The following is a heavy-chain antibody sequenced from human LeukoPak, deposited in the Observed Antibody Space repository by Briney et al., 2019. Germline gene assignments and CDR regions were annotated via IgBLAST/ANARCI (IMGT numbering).Heavy chain of an antibody. V-gene: IGHV4-39*01. CDR2: IYYSGST. J-gene: IGHJ4*02. CDR1: GGSISSSSYY. D-gene: IGHD1/OR15-1a*01. CDR3: ARLSYNWNTGY. Sequence: SETLSLTCTVSGGSISSSSYYWGWIRQPPGKGLEWIGSIYYSGSTYYSPSLNGRVTISVDASKNQFSLKLTSVTAADTAVYYCARLSYNWNTGYWGQGTLVTVSS.